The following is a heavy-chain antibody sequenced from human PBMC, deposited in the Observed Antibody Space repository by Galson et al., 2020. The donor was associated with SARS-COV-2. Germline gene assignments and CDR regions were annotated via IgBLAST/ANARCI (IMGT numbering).Heavy chain of an antibody. V-gene: IGHV2-5*02. Sequence: SGPTLVKPTQTLTLTCTFSEFSLSTSAVGVGWIRQPPGKALEWLALIYLDDDKRHSPSLKSKHAITKETSKNQVVLTMTNMDPVDTATYYWAHRRGGWYGFYFDYWGQGTLVTVSS. CDR3: AHRRGGWYGFYFDY. CDR2: IYLDDDK. CDR1: EFSLSTSAVG. J-gene: IGHJ4*02. D-gene: IGHD6-19*01.